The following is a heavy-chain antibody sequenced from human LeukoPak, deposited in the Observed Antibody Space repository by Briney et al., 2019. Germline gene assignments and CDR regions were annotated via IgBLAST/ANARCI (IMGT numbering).Heavy chain of an antibody. CDR2: VYYSGST. CDR3: ARGGGGSSTVTTYWFDP. J-gene: IGHJ5*02. Sequence: SQTLSLTCTVSGDSISGADYYWSWIRQPPGKGLEWIAYVYYSGSTYYNPSLKSRLTISVDTSKNQFSLKLNSVTAADTAVYYCARGGGGSSTVTTYWFDPWGQGALVTVSS. CDR1: GDSISGADYY. V-gene: IGHV4-30-4*01. D-gene: IGHD4-17*01.